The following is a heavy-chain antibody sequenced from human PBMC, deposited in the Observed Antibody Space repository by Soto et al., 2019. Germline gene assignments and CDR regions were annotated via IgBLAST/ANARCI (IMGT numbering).Heavy chain of an antibody. CDR1: GGTFSSYA. Sequence: SVKVSCKASGGTFSSYAISWVRQAPGQGLEWMGGIIPIFGTANYAQKFQGRVTITADESTSTAYMELSSLRSEDTAVYYCARSRRWLQLRDAFDIWGQGTMVTVSS. D-gene: IGHD1-1*01. V-gene: IGHV1-69*13. J-gene: IGHJ3*02. CDR3: ARSRRWLQLRDAFDI. CDR2: IIPIFGTA.